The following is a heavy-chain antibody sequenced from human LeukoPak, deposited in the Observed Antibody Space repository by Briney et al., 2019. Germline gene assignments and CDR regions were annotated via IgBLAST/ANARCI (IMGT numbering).Heavy chain of an antibody. CDR1: GGSISSYY. CDR2: IYYSGST. V-gene: IGHV4-59*01. D-gene: IGHD3-10*01. Sequence: SETLSLTCTVSGGSISSYYWSWIRQPPGKGLEWIGYIYYSGSTNYNPSLKSRVTISVDTSKKQFSLRLTSVIAADTAVYYCARVAKHFRGGLSFYFMDVWGIGTTVTISS. J-gene: IGHJ6*03. CDR3: ARVAKHFRGGLSFYFMDV.